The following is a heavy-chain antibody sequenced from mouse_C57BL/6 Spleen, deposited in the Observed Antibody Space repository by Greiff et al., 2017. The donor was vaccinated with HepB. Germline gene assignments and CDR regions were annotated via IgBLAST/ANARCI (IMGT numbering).Heavy chain of an antibody. J-gene: IGHJ1*03. D-gene: IGHD2-2*01. CDR1: EYEFPSHD. Sequence: EVKLMESGGGLVQPGESLKLSCESYEYEFPSHDMSWVRKTPEKRLELVAAINSDGGSTYYPDTMERRFIISRNNTKQTLYLQMSSLRSEDSAVDYCARGVRTGGYFDVWGTGTTVTVSS. CDR3: ARGVRTGGYFDV. CDR2: INSDGGST. V-gene: IGHV5-2*01.